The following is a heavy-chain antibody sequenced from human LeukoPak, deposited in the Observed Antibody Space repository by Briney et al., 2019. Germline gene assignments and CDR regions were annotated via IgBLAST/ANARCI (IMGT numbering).Heavy chain of an antibody. CDR2: ISGSGGST. V-gene: IGHV3-23*01. CDR1: GFTFSSYA. Sequence: GGSLRLSCAASGFTFSSYAMSWVRQAPGKGLEWVSAISGSGGSTYYADSVKGRFTISRDNSKNTLYLQMNSLRAEDTAVYYCAKDPPGYCSGGSCYASFDYWGQGTLVTVSS. D-gene: IGHD2-15*01. CDR3: AKDPPGYCSGGSCYASFDY. J-gene: IGHJ4*02.